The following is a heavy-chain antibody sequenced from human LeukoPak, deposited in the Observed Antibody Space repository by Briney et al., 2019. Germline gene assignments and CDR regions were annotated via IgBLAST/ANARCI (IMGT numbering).Heavy chain of an antibody. J-gene: IGHJ6*03. V-gene: IGHV3-48*01. D-gene: IGHD2-8*01. Sequence: GGSLRLSCAAPGFTFSSYSMNWVRQAPGKGLEWVSYISSSSSTIYYADSVKGRFTISRDNAKNSLYLQMNSLRAEDTAVYYCASDGDVVYAKGFYYYYYMDVWGKGTTVTVSS. CDR2: ISSSSSTI. CDR1: GFTFSSYS. CDR3: ASDGDVVYAKGFYYYYYMDV.